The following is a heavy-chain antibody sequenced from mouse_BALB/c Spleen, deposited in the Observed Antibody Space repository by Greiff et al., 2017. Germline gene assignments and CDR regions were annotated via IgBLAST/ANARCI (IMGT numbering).Heavy chain of an antibody. J-gene: IGHJ4*01. CDR1: GFTFSSYT. CDR3: ARLPAYAYAMDY. Sequence: DVMLVESGGGLVQPGGSLKLSCAASGFTFSSYTMSWVRQTPEKRLEWVGYISNGGGSTYYPDTVKGRFTLSRDNAKNTLYLQMSSLKSEDTAMYYCARLPAYAYAMDYWGQGTSVTVSS. D-gene: IGHD1-1*01. CDR2: ISNGGGST. V-gene: IGHV5-12-2*01.